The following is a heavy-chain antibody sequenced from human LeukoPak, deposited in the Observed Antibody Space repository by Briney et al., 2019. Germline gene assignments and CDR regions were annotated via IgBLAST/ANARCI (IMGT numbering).Heavy chain of an antibody. J-gene: IGHJ4*02. CDR2: TRNKAKSYTT. D-gene: IGHD1-26*01. V-gene: IGHV3-72*01. CDR3: TRSHGSYNYFDY. CDR1: GFTFSDHY. Sequence: GGSLRLSCAASGFTFSDHYMDWVRQAPGKGLEGVGRTRNKAKSYTTEYAASVKGRFTISRDDSKNSLYLQMNSLKTEDTAAYYCTRSHGSYNYFDYWGQGTLVTVSS.